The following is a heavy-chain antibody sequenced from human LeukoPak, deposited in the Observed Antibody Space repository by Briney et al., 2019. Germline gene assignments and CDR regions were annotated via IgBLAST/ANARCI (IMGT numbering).Heavy chain of an antibody. CDR3: ARGAGIDY. J-gene: IGHJ4*02. Sequence: PGGSLRLSCAAPGFAFSSYTMNWVRQTPGKGLEWVSSISYSSSISYADSVKGRFTISRDTARNSLYLQMNSLRADDTAVYYCARGAGIDYWGQGTLVTVSS. CDR2: ISYSSSI. CDR1: GFAFSSYT. V-gene: IGHV3-21*01. D-gene: IGHD6-19*01.